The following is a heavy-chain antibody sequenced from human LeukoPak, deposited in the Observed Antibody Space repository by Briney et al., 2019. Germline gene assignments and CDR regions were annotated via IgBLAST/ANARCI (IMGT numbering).Heavy chain of an antibody. Sequence: SETLSLTCTVSGGSISSSSYYWGWIRQPPGKGLEWIGSIYYSGSTYYNPSLKSRVTISVDTSKSQFSLKLSSVTAADTAVYYCARAGLEIFDYWGQGTLVTVSS. CDR1: GGSISSSSYY. V-gene: IGHV4-39*07. J-gene: IGHJ4*02. CDR3: ARAGLEIFDY. D-gene: IGHD6-19*01. CDR2: IYYSGST.